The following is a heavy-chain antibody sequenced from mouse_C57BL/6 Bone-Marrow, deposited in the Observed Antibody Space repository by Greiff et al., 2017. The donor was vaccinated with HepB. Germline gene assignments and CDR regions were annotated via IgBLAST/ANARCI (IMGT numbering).Heavy chain of an antibody. J-gene: IGHJ2*01. CDR1: GYAFTNYL. D-gene: IGHD4-1*01. CDR3: ASGTGTDFDY. Sequence: QVQLQQPGAELVKPGTSVKVSCKASGYAFTNYLIEWVKQRPGQGLEWIGVINPGSGGTNYNEKFKGKATLTAEKSSSTAYMQISSLTSEDSAVYFCASGTGTDFDYWGQGTTLTVSS. CDR2: INPGSGGT. V-gene: IGHV1-54*01.